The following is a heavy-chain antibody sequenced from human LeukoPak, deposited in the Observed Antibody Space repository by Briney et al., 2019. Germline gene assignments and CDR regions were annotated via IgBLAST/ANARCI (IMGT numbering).Heavy chain of an antibody. Sequence: GGSLRLSCAASGFTFSRYTMNWVRQSPGKGLEWVSSISSSGYYIYYADSVKGRFTISRDNAKNSLYLQMNSLRAEDTAVYYSARDLVSRSNYWGQRTPVTVSS. D-gene: IGHD6-6*01. CDR1: GFTFSRYT. V-gene: IGHV3-21*01. CDR2: ISSSGYYI. CDR3: ARDLVSRSNY. J-gene: IGHJ4*02.